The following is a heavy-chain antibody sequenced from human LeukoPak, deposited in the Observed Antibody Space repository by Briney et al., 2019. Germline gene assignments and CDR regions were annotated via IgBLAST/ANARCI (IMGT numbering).Heavy chain of an antibody. CDR2: ISGSGTYI. D-gene: IGHD3-22*01. V-gene: IGHV3-21*01. Sequence: GGSLRLSCAASGITFSAYTMNWVRQAPGKGLEWVSAISGSGTYIFYADSVKGRFTISRDNAKNSLYLQMNSLRAEDTAVYYCASDRSLIASLYYFDSWGQGTLVTVSS. CDR1: GITFSAYT. CDR3: ASDRSLIASLYYFDS. J-gene: IGHJ4*02.